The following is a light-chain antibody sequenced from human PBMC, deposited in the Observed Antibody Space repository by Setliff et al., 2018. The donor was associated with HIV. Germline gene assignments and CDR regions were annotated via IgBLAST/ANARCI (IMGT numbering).Light chain of an antibody. V-gene: IGLV2-14*03. Sequence: QSALTQPASVSGSPGQSITISCIGTSSDVGSYDFVSWYQQRPGKAPKLIIFDVSERPSGVSHRFSGSKSGNTASLTISGLQTEDEADYFCASYRSPATYVFGIGTKVTVL. CDR2: DVS. J-gene: IGLJ1*01. CDR3: ASYRSPATYV. CDR1: SSDVGSYDF.